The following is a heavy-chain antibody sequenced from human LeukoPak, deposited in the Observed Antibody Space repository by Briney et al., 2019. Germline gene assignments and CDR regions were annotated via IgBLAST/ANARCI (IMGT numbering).Heavy chain of an antibody. CDR2: TYYRSKWYN. D-gene: IGHD3-10*01. J-gene: IGHJ6*02. V-gene: IGHV6-1*01. CDR1: GDSVSSNSAA. Sequence: SQALSLTCAISGDSVSSNSAAWNWIRQSPSRGLEWLGRTYYRSKWYNDYAVSVKSRITISPDTSKNQFSLQLNSVTPEDTAVYYCARGGGSGSPSGYYYYGMDVWGQGTTVTVSS. CDR3: ARGGGSGSPSGYYYYGMDV.